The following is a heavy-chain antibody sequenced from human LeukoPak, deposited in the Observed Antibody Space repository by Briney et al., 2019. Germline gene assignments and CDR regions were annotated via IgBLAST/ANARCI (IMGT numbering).Heavy chain of an antibody. D-gene: IGHD2-2*01. CDR1: GYTFTSYG. V-gene: IGHV1-2*02. CDR3: ARGNQLLSPYYYYYMDV. Sequence: ASVKVSCKASGYTFTSYGISWVRQAPGQGLEWMGWINPNSGGTNYAQKFQGRVTMTRDTSISTAYMELSRLRSDDTAVYYCARGNQLLSPYYYYYMDVWGKGTTVTVSS. CDR2: INPNSGGT. J-gene: IGHJ6*03.